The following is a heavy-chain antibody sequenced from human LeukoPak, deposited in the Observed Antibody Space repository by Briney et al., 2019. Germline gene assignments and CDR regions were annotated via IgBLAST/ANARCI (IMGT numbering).Heavy chain of an antibody. CDR1: GYTFTSYD. D-gene: IGHD2-15*01. V-gene: IGHV1-8*01. CDR3: AKDLVGYCSGGSCYFGAARDDAFDI. CDR2: MNPNSGNT. Sequence: ASVKVSCKASGYTFTSYDINWVRQATGQGLEWMGWMNPNSGNTGYAQKFQGRVTMTRNTSISTTYMELSSLRSEDTAVYYCAKDLVGYCSGGSCYFGAARDDAFDIWGQGTMVTVSS. J-gene: IGHJ3*02.